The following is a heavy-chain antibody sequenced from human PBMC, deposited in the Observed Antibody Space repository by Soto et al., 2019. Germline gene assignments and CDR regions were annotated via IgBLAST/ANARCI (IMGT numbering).Heavy chain of an antibody. D-gene: IGHD2-15*01. Sequence: PGGSLRLSCAASGFTFSSYAMSWVRQAPGKGLEWVSAISGSGGSTYYADSVKGRFTISRDNSKNTLYLQMNSLRAEDTAVYYCAKDANIVVVVAATETDTFDYWGQGTLVTVSS. CDR3: AKDANIVVVVAATETDTFDY. CDR1: GFTFSSYA. J-gene: IGHJ4*02. V-gene: IGHV3-23*01. CDR2: ISGSGGST.